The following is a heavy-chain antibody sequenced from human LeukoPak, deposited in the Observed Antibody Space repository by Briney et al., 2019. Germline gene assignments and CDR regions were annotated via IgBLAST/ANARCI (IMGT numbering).Heavy chain of an antibody. CDR1: GYTFTGYY. V-gene: IGHV1-2*02. D-gene: IGHD2-15*01. CDR2: INPNSGGT. CDR3: AREQYCSGGSCYHNWFDP. J-gene: IGHJ5*02. Sequence: ASVKASCKASGYTFTGYYTHWVRQAPGQGLEWMGWINPNSGGTNYAQKFQGRVTMTRDTSISTAYMELSRLRSDDTAVYYCAREQYCSGGSCYHNWFDPWGQGTLVTVSS.